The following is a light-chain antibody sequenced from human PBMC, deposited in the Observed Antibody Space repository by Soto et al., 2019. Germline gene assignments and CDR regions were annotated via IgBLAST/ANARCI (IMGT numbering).Light chain of an antibody. Sequence: QSVLTQPPSVSGAPGQRVTISCTGSSSNIGAGYDVHWYQHLPGTAPKLLIYGNNNRPSGVTDRFSGSKSGTSASLAITGLQAEDEADYYCQSKDSSLNVHYVFGTGTKVTVL. V-gene: IGLV1-40*01. CDR2: GNN. CDR3: QSKDSSLNVHYV. J-gene: IGLJ1*01. CDR1: SSNIGAGYD.